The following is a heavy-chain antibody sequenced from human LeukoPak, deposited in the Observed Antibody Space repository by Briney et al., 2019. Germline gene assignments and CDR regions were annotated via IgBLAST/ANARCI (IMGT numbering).Heavy chain of an antibody. J-gene: IGHJ4*02. CDR1: GFTLSSYS. CDR3: VKDNPLDY. D-gene: IGHD1-14*01. V-gene: IGHV3-21*01. CDR2: ISSSSNSI. Sequence: GSLRLSCATSGFTLSSYSMNWVRQAPGKGLEWVSSISSSSNSIYYADSMKGRFTISRDNSKNTLYLHINSLRAEDTAVYYCVKDNPLDYWGQGTLVIVSS.